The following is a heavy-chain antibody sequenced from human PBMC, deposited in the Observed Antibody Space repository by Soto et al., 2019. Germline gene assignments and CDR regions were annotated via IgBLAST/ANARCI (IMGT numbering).Heavy chain of an antibody. V-gene: IGHV3-30*03. CDR1: RFPFSTYG. CDR2: ISYDGSEK. D-gene: IGHD5-18*01. J-gene: IGHJ3*02. Sequence: GGSLRLSCAASRFPFSTYGMRWGRQAPGKGLEWVAVISYDGSEKYYADSVKGRFTISRDNSKNTLYLQMDSLRTEDTAVYFCATDWRYNYDTDAFDIWGQGTMVTVSS. CDR3: ATDWRYNYDTDAFDI.